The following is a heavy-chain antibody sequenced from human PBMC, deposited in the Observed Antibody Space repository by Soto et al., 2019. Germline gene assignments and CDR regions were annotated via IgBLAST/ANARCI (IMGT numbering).Heavy chain of an antibody. CDR3: ASSATVDAFDI. D-gene: IGHD4-17*01. Sequence: SETLSLTCTVSGGSISSYYWNWIRQPPGKGLEWIGYIYYSGSTNYNPSLKSRVTISVDTSKNQFSLKLSSVTAADTAVYYCASSATVDAFDIWGQGTMVTVS. V-gene: IGHV4-59*01. J-gene: IGHJ3*02. CDR2: IYYSGST. CDR1: GGSISSYY.